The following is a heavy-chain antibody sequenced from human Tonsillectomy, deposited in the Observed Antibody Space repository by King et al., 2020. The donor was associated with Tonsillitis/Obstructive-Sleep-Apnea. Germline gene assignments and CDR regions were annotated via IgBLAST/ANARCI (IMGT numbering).Heavy chain of an antibody. CDR2: IYYSGST. CDR3: ARQYNVYNWFDP. J-gene: IGHJ5*02. CDR1: GDSISSYY. V-gene: IGHV4-59*08. Sequence: QLQESGPGLVKPSETLSLTCTVSGDSISSYYWSWIRQPPGKGLEWIGYIYYSGSTNYNPSLKSRGTISVDTSKNQFSLKLSSVTAADTAVYYCARQYNVYNWFDPWGQGTLVTVSS. D-gene: IGHD1-14*01.